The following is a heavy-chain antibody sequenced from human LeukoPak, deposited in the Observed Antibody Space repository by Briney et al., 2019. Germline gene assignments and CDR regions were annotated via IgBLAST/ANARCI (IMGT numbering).Heavy chain of an antibody. V-gene: IGHV1-24*01. CDR1: GYTLTELS. J-gene: IGHJ4*02. D-gene: IGHD2-2*02. Sequence: GASVKVSCKVPGYTLTELSMHWVRQAPGKGLEWMGGFDPEDGETIYAQKFQGRVTMTEDTSTDTAYMELSSLRSEDTAVYYCATDIVVVPAAIHSADYWGQGTLVTVSS. CDR3: ATDIVVVPAAIHSADY. CDR2: FDPEDGET.